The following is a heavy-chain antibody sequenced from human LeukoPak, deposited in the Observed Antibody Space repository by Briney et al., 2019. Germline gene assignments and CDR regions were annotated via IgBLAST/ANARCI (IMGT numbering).Heavy chain of an antibody. D-gene: IGHD2-15*01. CDR2: IYYSGST. Sequence: PSETLSLTCTVSGGSISSYYWSWIRQPPGKGLEWIGYIYYSGSTNYNPSLKSRVTISVDTSKNQFSLKLSSVTAADTAVYYCARVLGRGYCYYMDVWGKGTTVTVSS. V-gene: IGHV4-59*01. CDR1: GGSISSYY. CDR3: ARVLGRGYCYYMDV. J-gene: IGHJ6*03.